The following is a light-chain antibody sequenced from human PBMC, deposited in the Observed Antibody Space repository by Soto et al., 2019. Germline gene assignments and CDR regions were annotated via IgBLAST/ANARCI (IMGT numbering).Light chain of an antibody. Sequence: DIQMTQSPSTLSGSVGDRVTITFRASQTISSWLAWYQQKPGKAPKLLIYKASTLKSGVPSRFSGSGSGTDFTLTISSLEPEDSAVYYCQQRHMWPITVGQGTRLEIK. CDR3: QQRHMWPIT. V-gene: IGKV1-5*03. CDR1: QTISSW. CDR2: KAS. J-gene: IGKJ5*01.